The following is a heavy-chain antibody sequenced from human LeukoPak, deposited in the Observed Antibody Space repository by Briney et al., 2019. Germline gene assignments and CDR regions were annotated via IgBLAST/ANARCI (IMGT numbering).Heavy chain of an antibody. Sequence: SETLSLTCTVSGGSISSSSYYWGWIRQPPGKGLKWIGSIYYSGSTYYNPSLKSRVTISVDTSKNQFSLKLSSVTAADTAVYYCARRSSCSGGSCYPFDYWGQGTLVTVSS. J-gene: IGHJ4*02. CDR1: GGSISSSSYY. CDR2: IYYSGST. D-gene: IGHD2-15*01. CDR3: ARRSSCSGGSCYPFDY. V-gene: IGHV4-39*01.